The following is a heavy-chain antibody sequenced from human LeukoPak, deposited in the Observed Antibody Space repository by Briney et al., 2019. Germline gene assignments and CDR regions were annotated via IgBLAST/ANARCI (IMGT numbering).Heavy chain of an antibody. CDR3: VRQAIQLWFDY. CDR2: IYYSGST. Sequence: SETLSLTCTVSGGSISSGGYYWSWIRQHPGKGLEWIGYIYYSGSTYYNPSLKSRVTISVDTSKNQFSLKLSSVTAADTAVYYCVRQAIQLWFDYWGQGTLVTVSS. CDR1: GGSISSGGYY. D-gene: IGHD5-18*01. J-gene: IGHJ5*01. V-gene: IGHV4-31*03.